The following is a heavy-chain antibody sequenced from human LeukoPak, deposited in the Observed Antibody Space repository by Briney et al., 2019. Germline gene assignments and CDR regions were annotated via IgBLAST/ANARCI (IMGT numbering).Heavy chain of an antibody. CDR2: ISSNGGST. Sequence: GSLRLSCAASGFTFSSYAMHWVRQAPGKGLEYVSAISSNGGSTYYANSVKGRFTISRDNSKNTLYLRMGSLRAEDMAVYYCARMGVGANYFDYWGQGTLVTVSS. J-gene: IGHJ4*02. CDR3: ARMGVGANYFDY. CDR1: GFTFSSYA. V-gene: IGHV3-64*01. D-gene: IGHD1-26*01.